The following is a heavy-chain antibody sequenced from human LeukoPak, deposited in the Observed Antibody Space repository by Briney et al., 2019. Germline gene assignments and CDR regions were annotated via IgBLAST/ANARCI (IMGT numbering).Heavy chain of an antibody. V-gene: IGHV3-11*01. CDR1: GFTFSDYY. CDR3: ARGSPYYYDSSGPGPFDY. J-gene: IGHJ4*02. D-gene: IGHD3-22*01. CDR2: ISSSGSTI. Sequence: GGSLRLSCAASGFTFSDYYMSRVRQAPGKGLEWVSYISSSGSTIYYADSVKGRSTISRDNAKNSLYLQMNSLRAEDTAVYYCARGSPYYYDSSGPGPFDYWGQGTLVTVSS.